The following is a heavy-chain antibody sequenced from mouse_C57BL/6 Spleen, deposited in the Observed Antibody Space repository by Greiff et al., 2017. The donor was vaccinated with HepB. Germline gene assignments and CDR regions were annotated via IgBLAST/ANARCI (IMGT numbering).Heavy chain of an antibody. V-gene: IGHV1-62-2*01. CDR1: GYTFTEYT. D-gene: IGHD2-4*01. CDR3: ARHEDAYYDYDVWFAY. CDR2: FYPGSGSI. J-gene: IGHJ3*01. Sequence: VQLQESGAELVKPGASVKLSCKASGYTFTEYTIHWVKQRSGQGLEWIGWFYPGSGSIKYNEKFKDKATLTADKSSSTVYMELSRLTSEDSAVYFCARHEDAYYDYDVWFAYWGQGTLVTVSA.